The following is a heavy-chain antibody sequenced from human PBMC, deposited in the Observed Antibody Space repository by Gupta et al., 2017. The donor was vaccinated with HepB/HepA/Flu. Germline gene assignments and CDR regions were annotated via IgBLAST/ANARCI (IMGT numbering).Heavy chain of an antibody. CDR2: ISNDGKYQ. V-gene: IGHV3-30*04. CDR3: AREVTTENISCFDY. Sequence: QGELMESGGDVVQRGRSLSLSCAASGFSFGSYAMSWVRQAPGKGLESVAVISNDGKYQFYSDAVGGRFTVSRDNSQNTLHLQMNSLRPEDTAAYYCAREVTTENISCFDYWGQGTLVTVSS. D-gene: IGHD5-18*01. CDR1: GFSFGSYA. J-gene: IGHJ4*02.